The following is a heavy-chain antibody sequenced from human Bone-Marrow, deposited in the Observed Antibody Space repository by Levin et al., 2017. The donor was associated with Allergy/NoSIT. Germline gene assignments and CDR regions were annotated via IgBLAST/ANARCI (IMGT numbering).Heavy chain of an antibody. CDR2: ISSSGSTI. CDR1: GFTFSSSE. V-gene: IGHV3-48*03. D-gene: IGHD6-6*01. Sequence: GESLKISCAASGFTFSSSEMNWVRQAPGKGLEWVSYISSSGSTIYYADSVKGRFTISRDNAKNSLYLQMNSLRVEDTAVYYCAKKGPSSSAVGYFDYWGQGTLVTVSS. J-gene: IGHJ4*02. CDR3: AKKGPSSSAVGYFDY.